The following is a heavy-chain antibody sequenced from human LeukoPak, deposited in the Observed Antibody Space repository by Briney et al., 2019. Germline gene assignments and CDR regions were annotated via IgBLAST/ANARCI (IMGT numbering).Heavy chain of an antibody. D-gene: IGHD3-10*01. J-gene: IGHJ6*04. CDR1: GFTFSNAW. CDR2: IKSKTDGGTT. Sequence: GGSLRLSCAASGFTFSNAWMSWVRQAPGKGLEWVCRIKSKTDGGTTDYAAPVKGRFTISRDDSKSTLYLQMNSLKTEDTAVYYCTTVLYYYGSGGATYYYYGMDVWGKGTTVTVSS. CDR3: TTVLYYYGSGGATYYYYGMDV. V-gene: IGHV3-15*01.